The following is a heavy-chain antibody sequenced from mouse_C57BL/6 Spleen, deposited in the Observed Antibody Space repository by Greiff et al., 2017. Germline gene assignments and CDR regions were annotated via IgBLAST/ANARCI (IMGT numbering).Heavy chain of an antibody. J-gene: IGHJ1*03. Sequence: QVQLQQSGAELVRPGTSVKVSCKASGYAFTNYLIEWVKQRPGQGLEWIGVINPGSGGTNYNEKFKGKATLTADKSSSTAYMQLSSLTSEDSAVYFCARGDYDGYCDVWGTGTTVTVAS. CDR1: GYAFTNYL. CDR2: INPGSGGT. CDR3: ARGDYDGYCDV. D-gene: IGHD2-4*01. V-gene: IGHV1-54*01.